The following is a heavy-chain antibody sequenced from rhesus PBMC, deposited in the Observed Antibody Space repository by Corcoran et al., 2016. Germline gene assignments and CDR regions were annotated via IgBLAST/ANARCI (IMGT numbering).Heavy chain of an antibody. CDR3: ARVLIAAAGRTIFDY. CDR1: GGSISSGYYY. CDR2: ITYSGRP. Sequence: QVQLQESGPGLVKPSETLSLTCAVSGGSISSGYYYWIWIRQPPGKGLEWIGYITYSGRPSYNPSLKSRVTISRDPSKNQFSLKLSSVTAADTAVYYCARVLIAAAGRTIFDYWGQGVLVTVSS. J-gene: IGHJ4*01. D-gene: IGHD6S26*01. V-gene: IGHV4-122*02.